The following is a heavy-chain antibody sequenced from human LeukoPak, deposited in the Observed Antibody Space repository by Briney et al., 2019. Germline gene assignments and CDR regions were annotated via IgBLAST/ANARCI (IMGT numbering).Heavy chain of an antibody. D-gene: IGHD2-15*01. V-gene: IGHV3-7*02. CDR1: GFTFSSFA. CDR3: ARADIVVVVAAFDP. J-gene: IGHJ5*02. CDR2: ISQDGSEK. Sequence: GGSLRLSCVASGFTFSSFAMNWVRQAPGKGLEWVANISQDGSEKYYVDSVKGRFTISRDNAKNSLYLQMNSLRAEDTAVYYCARADIVVVVAAFDPWGQGTLVTVSS.